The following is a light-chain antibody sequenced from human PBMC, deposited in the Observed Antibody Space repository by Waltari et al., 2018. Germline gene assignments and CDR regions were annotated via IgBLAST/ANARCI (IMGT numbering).Light chain of an antibody. CDR2: EST. V-gene: IGLV2-23*01. CDR1: STAVGTSNL. J-gene: IGLJ2*01. Sequence: QSALTQPASVSGSPGQSITISCTGTSTAVGTSNLAPWYQHHPGKAPKLMIYESTKRPSGVSNRFSGSKSGNTASLTISGLQAEDEADYYCCSFAGSSPHVVFGGGTKLTVL. CDR3: CSFAGSSPHVV.